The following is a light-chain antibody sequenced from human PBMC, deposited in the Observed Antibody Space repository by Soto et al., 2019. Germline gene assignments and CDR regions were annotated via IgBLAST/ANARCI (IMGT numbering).Light chain of an antibody. J-gene: IGKJ4*01. CDR1: QSVLYSSNNKNC. CDR2: WAS. V-gene: IGKV4-1*01. CDR3: QQYYSSPLT. Sequence: DIVMTQSPDSLAVSLGERATINCKSSQSVLYSSNNKNCLAWYQQKPGQPPKLLIYWASTRKSGVPDRFSGSGSGTDFTLTISSLQAEDVAVYYCQQYYSSPLTFDGGTKVEIK.